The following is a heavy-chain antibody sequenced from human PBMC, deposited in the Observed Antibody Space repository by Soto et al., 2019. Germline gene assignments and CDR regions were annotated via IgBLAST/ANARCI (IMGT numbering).Heavy chain of an antibody. D-gene: IGHD3-22*01. CDR3: ARESWYSDSSGNYFSNYFDS. CDR1: GFSFSDYP. J-gene: IGHJ4*02. V-gene: IGHV3-30*04. CDR2: ISSTGMKE. Sequence: QVQLVESGGGVVQPGRSLSLSCAASGFSFSDYPMHWVRQAPGKGLEWVASISSTGMKEYYGDSVKGRLTISRDSSKNTLYLQMGSLRAEDTAVYYCARESWYSDSSGNYFSNYFDSWGQGTLVTVSS.